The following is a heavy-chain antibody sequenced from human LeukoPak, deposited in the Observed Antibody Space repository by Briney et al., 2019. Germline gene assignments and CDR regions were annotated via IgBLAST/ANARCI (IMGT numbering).Heavy chain of an antibody. CDR3: ARVTPPRLLWSGNTLGWFDP. Sequence: PSQTLSLTCTVSGGSISSSSYYWGWIRQPPGKGLEWIGSIYYSGSTYYNPSLKSRVTISVDTSKNQFSLKLSSVTAADTAVYYCARVTPPRLLWSGNTLGWFDPWGQGTLVTVSS. J-gene: IGHJ5*02. D-gene: IGHD3-10*02. CDR2: IYYSGST. CDR1: GGSISSSSYY. V-gene: IGHV4-39*07.